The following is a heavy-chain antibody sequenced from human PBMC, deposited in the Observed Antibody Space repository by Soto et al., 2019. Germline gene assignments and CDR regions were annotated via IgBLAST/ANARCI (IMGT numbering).Heavy chain of an antibody. J-gene: IGHJ3*02. CDR3: AREPSGVKQAFDI. Sequence: QVQLVESGGGVVQPGRSPRLSCAASGFTFSSYAMHWVRQAPGKGLEWVAVISYDGSNKYYADSVKGRFTISRDNSKNTLYLQMNSLRAEDTAVYYCAREPSGVKQAFDIWGQGTMVTVSS. D-gene: IGHD6-13*01. V-gene: IGHV3-30-3*01. CDR2: ISYDGSNK. CDR1: GFTFSSYA.